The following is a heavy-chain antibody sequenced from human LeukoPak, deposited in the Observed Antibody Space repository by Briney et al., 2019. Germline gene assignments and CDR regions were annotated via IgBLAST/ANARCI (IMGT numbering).Heavy chain of an antibody. V-gene: IGHV3-23*01. CDR2: ISGSGGST. CDR3: AKDFGGSHPYYFDY. Sequence: GGSLRLSCAASGFTVSSNYMSWVRQAPGKGLEWVSAISGSGGSTYYADSVKGRFTISRDNSKNTLYLQMNSLRAEDTAVYYCAKDFGGSHPYYFDYWGQGTLVTVSS. CDR1: GFTVSSNY. J-gene: IGHJ4*02. D-gene: IGHD1-26*01.